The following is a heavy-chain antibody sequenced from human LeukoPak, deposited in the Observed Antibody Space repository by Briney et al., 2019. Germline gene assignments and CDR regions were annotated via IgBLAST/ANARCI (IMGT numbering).Heavy chain of an antibody. J-gene: IGHJ6*03. Sequence: GGSLRLSCAASGFTFSRYWMHWVRQAPGEGLVWVAYIHSDGRTTSYADSVKGRLTISRDNAKNTLYLQMNSLRAEDTAVYYCARDLLTGIGFMDPYYMDVWGKGTTVTVSS. D-gene: IGHD3-9*01. CDR3: ARDLLTGIGFMDPYYMDV. CDR2: IHSDGRTT. V-gene: IGHV3-74*01. CDR1: GFTFSRYW.